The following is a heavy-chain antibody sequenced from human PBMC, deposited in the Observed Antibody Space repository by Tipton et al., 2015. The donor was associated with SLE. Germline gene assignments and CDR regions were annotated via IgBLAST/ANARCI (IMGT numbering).Heavy chain of an antibody. CDR1: GDSITSDY. J-gene: IGHJ5*02. CDR3: ARYTSTWLET. V-gene: IGHV4-59*01. D-gene: IGHD1-14*01. CDR2: IHDSGRT. Sequence: TLSLTCTVSGDSITSDYWTWIRQPPGKGLEWLGYIHDSGRTNYNTSLKSRLTISIDTSKNQFSLKLNSVTAADTALYYCARYTSTWLETWGLGTLVTVSS.